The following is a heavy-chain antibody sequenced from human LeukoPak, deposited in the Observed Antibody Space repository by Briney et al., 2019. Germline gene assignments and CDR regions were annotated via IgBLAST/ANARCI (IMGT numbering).Heavy chain of an antibody. Sequence: GASVKVSCKASGGTFSSYAISWVRQAPGQGLEWMGGIIPIFGTANYAQKFQGRVTITTDESTGTAYMELSSLRSEDTVVYYCARGRGYSYGLYDYWGQGTLVTVSS. D-gene: IGHD5-18*01. V-gene: IGHV1-69*05. CDR1: GGTFSSYA. CDR3: ARGRGYSYGLYDY. CDR2: IIPIFGTA. J-gene: IGHJ4*02.